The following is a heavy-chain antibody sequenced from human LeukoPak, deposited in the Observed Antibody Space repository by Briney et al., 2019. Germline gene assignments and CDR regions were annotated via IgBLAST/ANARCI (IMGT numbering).Heavy chain of an antibody. CDR2: ISGSGGST. CDR3: VQWLVRGSYYFDY. V-gene: IGHV3-23*01. CDR1: GFTFSNYA. Sequence: PGGSLRLSCAASGFTFSNYAMSWVRQAPGKGLEWVSAISGSGGSTYYADSVKGRFTISRDNSKNTLYLQMNSLRAEDTAVYYCVQWLVRGSYYFDYWGQGTLVTVSS. D-gene: IGHD6-19*01. J-gene: IGHJ4*02.